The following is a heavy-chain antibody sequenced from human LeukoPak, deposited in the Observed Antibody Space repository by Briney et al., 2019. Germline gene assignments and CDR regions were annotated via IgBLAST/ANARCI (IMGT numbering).Heavy chain of an antibody. V-gene: IGHV1-46*01. J-gene: IGHJ3*02. Sequence: ASVKVSCKASGYTFTSYYMHWVRQAPGQGLEWMGIINPSGGSTSYAQKFQGRVTMTRDMSTSTVYMELSSLRSEDTAVYYCARIAVVNAFDIWGQGTMVTVSS. CDR1: GYTFTSYY. CDR2: INPSGGST. D-gene: IGHD4-23*01. CDR3: ARIAVVNAFDI.